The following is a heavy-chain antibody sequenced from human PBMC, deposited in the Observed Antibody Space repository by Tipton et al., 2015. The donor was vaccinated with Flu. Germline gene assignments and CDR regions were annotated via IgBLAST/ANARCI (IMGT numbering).Heavy chain of an antibody. D-gene: IGHD1-1*01. CDR3: AKGYRDASAHNFDY. J-gene: IGHJ4*02. CDR2: ISWNSGSI. Sequence: VQLVQSGGGWVQHGRSLRLSCAASGFTFDDYAMHWVRQAPGKGLEWVSGISWNSGSIGYADSVKGRFTISRDNAKNSLYLQMNSLRAEDTALYYCAKGYRDASAHNFDYWGQGTLVTVSS. V-gene: IGHV3-9*01. CDR1: GFTFDDYA.